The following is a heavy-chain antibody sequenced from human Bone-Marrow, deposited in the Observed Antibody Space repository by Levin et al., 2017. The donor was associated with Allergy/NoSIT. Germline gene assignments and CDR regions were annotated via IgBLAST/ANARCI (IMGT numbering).Heavy chain of an antibody. CDR3: ARISSAAFDM. Sequence: ASVKVSCKASGYTFTDYFIHWVRLAPGQGLEWMGWINPNSGDTDSSQNFQGTVTMTRDTSISTAYMEVTSPTSNDTALYYCARISSAAFDMWGQGTVVTVSS. D-gene: IGHD6-19*01. CDR1: GYTFTDYF. CDR2: INPNSGDT. V-gene: IGHV1-2*02. J-gene: IGHJ3*02.